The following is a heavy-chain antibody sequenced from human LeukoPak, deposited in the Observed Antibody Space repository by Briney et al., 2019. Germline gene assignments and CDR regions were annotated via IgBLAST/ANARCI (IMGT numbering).Heavy chain of an antibody. CDR2: MNPNSGNT. J-gene: IGHJ5*02. D-gene: IGHD1-26*01. Sequence: MGWMNPNSGNTGYAQKFQGRVTMTRNTSISTAYMELSSLRSEDTAVYYCARSGSYFDWFDPWGQGTLVTVSS. CDR3: ARSGSYFDWFDP. V-gene: IGHV1-8*01.